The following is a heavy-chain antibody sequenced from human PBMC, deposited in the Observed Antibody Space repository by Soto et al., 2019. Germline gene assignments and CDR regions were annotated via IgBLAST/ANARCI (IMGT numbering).Heavy chain of an antibody. CDR1: GFTFSTSA. V-gene: IGHV3-23*01. J-gene: IGHJ4*02. D-gene: IGHD6-25*01. Sequence: EVQLLESGGGLVQPGGSLRLSCAASGFTFSTSAMTWVRQAPGKGLEWVSTISDEGGSTYYADSVKGRFTISRDNSKNTLYLQMNSLRAEDTAVYYCARGGRGRYFDYWGQGTLVTVSS. CDR2: ISDEGGST. CDR3: ARGGRGRYFDY.